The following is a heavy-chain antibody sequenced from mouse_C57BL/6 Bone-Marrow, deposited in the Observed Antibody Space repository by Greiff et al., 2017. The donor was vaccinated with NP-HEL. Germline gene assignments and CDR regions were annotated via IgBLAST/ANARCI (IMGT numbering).Heavy chain of an antibody. V-gene: IGHV1-9*01. D-gene: IGHD1-1*01. CDR2: ILPGSGNT. Sequence: QVQLKESGAELMKPGASVELSCKATGYTFTGNWIEWVKQRPGHGLEWIGEILPGSGNTYYNERFKGKATFTADTSSNTAYMQLSSLTTEDSAIYYCARDYYGSSYFDYWGQGTTLTVSS. J-gene: IGHJ2*01. CDR1: GYTFTGNW. CDR3: ARDYYGSSYFDY.